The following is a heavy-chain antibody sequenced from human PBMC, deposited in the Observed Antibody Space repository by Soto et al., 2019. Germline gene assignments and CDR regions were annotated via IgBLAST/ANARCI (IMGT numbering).Heavy chain of an antibody. V-gene: IGHV1-46*01. CDR2: INPSGGST. CDR3: ARNYYVSSGYYYVPFDY. Sequence: QVQLVQSGAEVKKPGASVKVSCKASGYTFTSYYMHWVRQAPGQGLEWMGIINPSGGSTRNAQKFQGRVTMTRDTSTSTVYMELSSLRSEDTAVYYCARNYYVSSGYYYVPFDYWGQGTLVTVSS. J-gene: IGHJ4*02. D-gene: IGHD3-22*01. CDR1: GYTFTSYY.